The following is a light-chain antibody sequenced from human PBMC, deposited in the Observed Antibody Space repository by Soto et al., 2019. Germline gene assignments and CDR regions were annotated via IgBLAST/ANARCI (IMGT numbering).Light chain of an antibody. Sequence: NFMLTQPHSVSESPGRTVTISCTRSSGSIASNYVQWYQQRPGSSPTTLIYADNQRPSGVPDRFSGSIDRSSNSASLTISGLKTEDEADYYCQSYDTTNYVFGTGTKLTV. CDR2: ADN. V-gene: IGLV6-57*01. CDR3: QSYDTTNYV. J-gene: IGLJ1*01. CDR1: SGSIASNY.